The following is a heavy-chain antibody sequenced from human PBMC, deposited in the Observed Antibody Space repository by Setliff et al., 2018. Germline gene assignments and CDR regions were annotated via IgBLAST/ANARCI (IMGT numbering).Heavy chain of an antibody. CDR3: VRSSAPQVVLAADFDF. V-gene: IGHV1-18*01. Sequence: ASVKVSCKTSGFGFTTFDFSWVRQAPGQGLEWLGSISPYSGNTNYPQWLQDRVTMTIDTSATTVYMELQSLRSDDTAVYYCVRSSAPQVVLAADFDFWGQGTPVTV. CDR1: GFGFTTFD. CDR2: ISPYSGNT. J-gene: IGHJ4*02. D-gene: IGHD6-19*01.